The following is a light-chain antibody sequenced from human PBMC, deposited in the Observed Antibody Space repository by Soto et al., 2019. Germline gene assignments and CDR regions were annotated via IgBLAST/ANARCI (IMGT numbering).Light chain of an antibody. CDR3: AAWDDSLNGVV. V-gene: IGLV1-36*01. Sequence: QSVLTQPPSVSEAPRQRVTISCSGSSSNIGNNAVNWYQQLPGKAPKLLIYYDDLLPSGVSDRFSGSKSGTSASLPISWLQSEDEHYYYCAAWDDSLNGVVFGGGTQLTVL. CDR1: SSNIGNNA. CDR2: YDD. J-gene: IGLJ3*02.